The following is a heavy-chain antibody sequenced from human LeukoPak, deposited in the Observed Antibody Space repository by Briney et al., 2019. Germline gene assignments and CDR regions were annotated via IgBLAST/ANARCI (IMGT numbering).Heavy chain of an antibody. CDR3: AKVSGSYGDYVFRYYYYYMDV. Sequence: GGSLRLSCAASGFTFSSYGMHWVRQAPGKGLEWVAFIRYDGSNKYYADSVKGRFTISRDNSKNTLYLQMNSLRAEDTAVYYCAKVSGSYGDYVFRYYYYYMDVWGKGTTVTISS. CDR1: GFTFSSYG. V-gene: IGHV3-30*02. CDR2: IRYDGSNK. J-gene: IGHJ6*03. D-gene: IGHD4-17*01.